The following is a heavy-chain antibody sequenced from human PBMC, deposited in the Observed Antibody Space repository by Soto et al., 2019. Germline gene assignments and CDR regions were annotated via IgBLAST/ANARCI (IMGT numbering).Heavy chain of an antibody. CDR2: IYYSGST. V-gene: IGHV4-31*03. CDR1: GGSISSGGYY. D-gene: IGHD3-10*01. J-gene: IGHJ4*02. CDR3: AREYGSGSYFDY. Sequence: SETLSLTCTVSGGSISSGGYYWSWIRQHPGKGLEWIGYIYYSGSTYYNPSLKSRVTISVDTSKNQFSLKPSSVTAADTAVYYCAREYGSGSYFDYWGQGTLVTVSS.